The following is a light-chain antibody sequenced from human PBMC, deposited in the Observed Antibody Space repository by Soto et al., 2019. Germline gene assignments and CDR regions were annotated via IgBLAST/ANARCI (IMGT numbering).Light chain of an antibody. V-gene: IGKV1-6*01. CDR2: AAS. CDR3: LQDYDYPRT. CDR1: QGIRNE. J-gene: IGKJ1*01. Sequence: AIQMTQSPSSLSASVGEGGTITCRASQGIRNELSWFQQRPGNAPTLLISAASRLQSGVPSRFRGRGSGTDFTLTISSLKPEDFATYYCLQDYDYPRTFGQGTQVDIK.